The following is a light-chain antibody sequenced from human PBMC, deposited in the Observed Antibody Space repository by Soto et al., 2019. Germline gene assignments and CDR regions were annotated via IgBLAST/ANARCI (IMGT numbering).Light chain of an antibody. CDR2: GAS. CDR1: QSISSNY. V-gene: IGKV3-20*01. J-gene: IGKJ1*01. CDR3: QQYGSSPVT. Sequence: EIVLTQSPGTLSLSPGERATLSCRASQSISSNYVAWYQQKPGQAPRFLIYGASSRATGIPDRFSGSGSGTDFTLTISRLEPEDFAVYYCQQYGSSPVTFGQGTKVDI.